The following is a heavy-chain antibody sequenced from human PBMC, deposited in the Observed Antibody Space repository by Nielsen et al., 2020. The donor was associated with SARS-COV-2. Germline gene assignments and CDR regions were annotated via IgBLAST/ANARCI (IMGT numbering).Heavy chain of an antibody. V-gene: IGHV4-30-2*01. CDR2: IYHSGSS. Sequence: SETLSLTCAVSGGSISSGDYSWSWIRQPPGKALEWIGHIYHSGSSYYNPSLKSRVTISVDRSKNQFSLGLNSVTAADTAVYYCARGYCSGGTCYYFDYWGQGTLVTVSS. CDR3: ARGYCSGGTCYYFDY. J-gene: IGHJ4*02. D-gene: IGHD2-15*01. CDR1: GGSISSGDYS.